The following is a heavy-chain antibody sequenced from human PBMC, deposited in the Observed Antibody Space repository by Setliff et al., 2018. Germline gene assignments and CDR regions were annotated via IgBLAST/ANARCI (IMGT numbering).Heavy chain of an antibody. CDR1: GGSISSYY. CDR2: IYSSGRT. Sequence: SETLSLTCTVSGGSISSYYWIWIRQPPGKGLERIGYIYSSGRTNYNPSLKSRVTLSVDTSNNQFSLKVSSVTAADTAVYYCARAPPNRYSGSYEYFYMDVWGKGTTVTVSS. J-gene: IGHJ6*03. D-gene: IGHD1-26*01. CDR3: ARAPPNRYSGSYEYFYMDV. V-gene: IGHV4-4*08.